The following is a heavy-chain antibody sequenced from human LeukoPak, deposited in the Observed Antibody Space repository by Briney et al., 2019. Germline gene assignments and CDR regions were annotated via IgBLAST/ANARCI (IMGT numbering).Heavy chain of an antibody. V-gene: IGHV3-21*01. J-gene: IGHJ4*02. Sequence: GGSLRLSCAASAFSLNAYNMNWVRQAPGKGLEWVSSISSSSSYIYYADSVKGRFTISRDNAKNSLYLQMNSLRAGDTAVYYCASFYCSSTSCYVAVDYWGQGTLVTVSS. D-gene: IGHD2-2*01. CDR3: ASFYCSSTSCYVAVDY. CDR1: AFSLNAYN. CDR2: ISSSSSYI.